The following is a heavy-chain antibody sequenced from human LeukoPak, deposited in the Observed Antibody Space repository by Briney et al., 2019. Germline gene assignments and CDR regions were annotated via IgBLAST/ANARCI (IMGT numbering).Heavy chain of an antibody. CDR2: ISSSSSYI. CDR1: GFTFSSYS. CDR3: ARDPNLSSPMVRGDDAFGI. J-gene: IGHJ3*02. Sequence: GGSLRLSCAASGFTFSSYSMNWVRQAPGKGLEWVSSISSSSSYIYYADSVKGRFTISRDNAKNSLYLQMNSLRAEDTAVYYCARDPNLSSPMVRGDDAFGIWGQGTMVTVSS. V-gene: IGHV3-21*01. D-gene: IGHD3-10*01.